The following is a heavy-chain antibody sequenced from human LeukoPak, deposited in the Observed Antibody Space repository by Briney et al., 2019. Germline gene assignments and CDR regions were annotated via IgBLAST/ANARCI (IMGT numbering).Heavy chain of an antibody. CDR2: IYYSGST. Sequence: PSETLSLTCTVSGGSISSSSYYWGWIRQPPGKGLEWIGSIYYSGSTYYNPSLKSRVTISVDTSKNQFSLKLSSVTAADTAVYYCARQRPGQGRNWFDPWGQGTLVTVSS. V-gene: IGHV4-39*01. CDR3: ARQRPGQGRNWFDP. D-gene: IGHD1-1*01. CDR1: GGSISSSSYY. J-gene: IGHJ5*02.